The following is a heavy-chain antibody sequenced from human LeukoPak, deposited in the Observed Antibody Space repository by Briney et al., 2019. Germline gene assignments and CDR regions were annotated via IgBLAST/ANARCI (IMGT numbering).Heavy chain of an antibody. Sequence: GGSLRLSCAASGFTFSSYAMSWVRQAPGKGLEWVSTISGSRGNTYYADSVKGRFTISRDNSKNTLYLQMNSLRAEDTAVYYCAREITMIVVVITRLFDYWGQGTLVTVSS. CDR3: AREITMIVVVITRLFDY. CDR2: ISGSRGNT. D-gene: IGHD3-22*01. CDR1: GFTFSSYA. J-gene: IGHJ4*02. V-gene: IGHV3-23*01.